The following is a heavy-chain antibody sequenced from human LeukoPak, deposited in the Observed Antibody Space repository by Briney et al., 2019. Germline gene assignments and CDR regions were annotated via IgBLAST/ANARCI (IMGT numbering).Heavy chain of an antibody. CDR1: GFTFSSYA. CDR2: ISGSGGST. CDR3: AKMEYSSSSGDY. D-gene: IGHD6-6*01. V-gene: IGHV3-23*01. Sequence: SGGSLRLSCAASGFTFSSYAMSWVRQAPGKGLEWVSAISGSGGSTYYADSVKGRFTISRDNSKNTLYLQMNSLRAEDTAVYYCAKMEYSSSSGDYWGQGTLVTVSS. J-gene: IGHJ4*02.